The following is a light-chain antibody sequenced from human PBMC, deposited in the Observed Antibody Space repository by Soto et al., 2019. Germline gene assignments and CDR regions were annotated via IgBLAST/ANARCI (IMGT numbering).Light chain of an antibody. Sequence: IQMTQSPSSLYASVGDTVNITCRASQGISSYLAWYQQKPGKAPKLLIYAAPTLQSGVPSRFSGSGSGTDFTLTISCLQSEDFATYYCQQYYSYPLTFGGGTKVDIK. CDR1: QGISSY. CDR2: AAP. CDR3: QQYYSYPLT. V-gene: IGKV1-8*01. J-gene: IGKJ4*01.